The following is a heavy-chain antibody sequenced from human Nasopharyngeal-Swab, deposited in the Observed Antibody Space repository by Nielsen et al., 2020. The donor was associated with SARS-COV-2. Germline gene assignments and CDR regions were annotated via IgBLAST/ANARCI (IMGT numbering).Heavy chain of an antibody. D-gene: IGHD2-15*01. CDR2: IYYSGST. Sequence: SETLSLTCTVSGGSVRNYYWSWVRQPPGKGLEWIGYIYYSGSTKYNPSLKSRVTISVDTSKNQFSLKLTSVTAADTAVYYCTRVAAFGGGWFSVSQRFDSWGQGTLVTVSS. CDR3: TRVAAFGGGWFSVSQRFDS. J-gene: IGHJ4*02. V-gene: IGHV4-59*02. CDR1: GGSVRNYY.